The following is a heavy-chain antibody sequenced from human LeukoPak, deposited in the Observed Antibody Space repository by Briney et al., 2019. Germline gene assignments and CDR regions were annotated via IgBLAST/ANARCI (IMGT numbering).Heavy chain of an antibody. CDR3: ARDPYYDSSGYHDY. J-gene: IGHJ4*02. V-gene: IGHV3-30*03. CDR1: GFTFSNYV. D-gene: IGHD3-22*01. CDR2: ISYDGSNK. Sequence: PGGSLRLSCAASGFTFSNYVMTWVRQAPGKGLEWVAVISYDGSNKYYADSVKGRFTISRDNSKNTLYLQMNSLRAEDTAVYYCARDPYYDSSGYHDYWGQGTLVTVSS.